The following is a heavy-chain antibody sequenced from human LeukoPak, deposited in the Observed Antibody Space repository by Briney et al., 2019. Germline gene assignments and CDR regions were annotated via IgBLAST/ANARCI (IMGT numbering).Heavy chain of an antibody. CDR1: GFTFRSYW. V-gene: IGHV3-7*01. D-gene: IGHD1-20*01. Sequence: GGSLRLSCAASGFTFRSYWMTWVRQAPGKGLEWGSHIKQDGSEKYYVDSVKGRFTISRDNAKNSLYLQMSSLRVEDTAVYYCARGRYNWTFWGQGTLVTVSS. CDR2: IKQDGSEK. J-gene: IGHJ4*02. CDR3: ARGRYNWTF.